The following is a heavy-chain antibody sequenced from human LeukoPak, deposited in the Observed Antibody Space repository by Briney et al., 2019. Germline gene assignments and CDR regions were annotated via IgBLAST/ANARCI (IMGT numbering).Heavy chain of an antibody. D-gene: IGHD3-22*01. CDR2: IIPILGIA. Sequence: ASVKVSCKASGGTFSSYTISWVRQAPGQGLEWMGRIIPILGIANYAQKFQGRVTIAADKSTSTAYMELSGLRSEDTAVYYCAGGPYYDSSGYVLDYWGQGTLVTVSS. V-gene: IGHV1-69*02. CDR1: GGTFSSYT. CDR3: AGGPYYDSSGYVLDY. J-gene: IGHJ4*02.